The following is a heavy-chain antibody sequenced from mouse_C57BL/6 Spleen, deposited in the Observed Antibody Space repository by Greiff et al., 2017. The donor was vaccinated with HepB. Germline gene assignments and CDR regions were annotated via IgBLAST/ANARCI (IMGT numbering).Heavy chain of an antibody. V-gene: IGHV1-50*01. J-gene: IGHJ1*03. CDR2: IDPSDGYT. CDR1: GYTFTSYW. Sequence: QVQLQQPGAELVKPGASVKLSCKASGYTFTSYWMQWVKQRPGQGLEWIGEIDPSDGYTNYNQKFKGKATLTVDTSSSTAYMQLSSLTSEDSAVYYCARGYGSSYWYFDVWGTGTTVTVSS. CDR3: ARGYGSSYWYFDV. D-gene: IGHD1-1*01.